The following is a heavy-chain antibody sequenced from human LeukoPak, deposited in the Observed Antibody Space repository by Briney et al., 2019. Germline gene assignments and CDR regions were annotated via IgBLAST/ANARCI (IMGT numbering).Heavy chain of an antibody. CDR2: IYTSGST. J-gene: IGHJ6*02. Sequence: PSETLSLTCAVSGASISSASDYWGWIRQPPGKGLEWLGRIYTSGSTNYNPSLKSRVTMSVDTSKNQFSLKLSSVTAADTAVYYCARAPDYDILTGYPYGMDVWGQGTTVTVSS. CDR3: ARAPDYDILTGYPYGMDV. D-gene: IGHD3-9*01. V-gene: IGHV4-39*07. CDR1: GASISSASDY.